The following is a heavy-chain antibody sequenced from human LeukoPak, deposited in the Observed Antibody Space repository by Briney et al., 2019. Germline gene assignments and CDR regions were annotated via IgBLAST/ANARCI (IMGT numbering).Heavy chain of an antibody. V-gene: IGHV4-61*08. CDR3: ARDWGSYSDY. J-gene: IGHJ4*02. Sequence: PSETLSLTCAVSGGSISSGGYSWSWIRQPPGKGLEWIGYIHYSGSTNYNPSLKSRVTISVDTSKNQFSLKLSSVTAADTAVYYCARDWGSYSDYWGQGTLVTVSS. CDR2: IHYSGST. CDR1: GGSISSGGYS. D-gene: IGHD3-16*01.